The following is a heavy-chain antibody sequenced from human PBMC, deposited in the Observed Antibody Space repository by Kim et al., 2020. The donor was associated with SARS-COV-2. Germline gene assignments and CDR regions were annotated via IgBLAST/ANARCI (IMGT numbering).Heavy chain of an antibody. J-gene: IGHJ4*02. Sequence: KFQGRVTLTRDTSTSTVYMELSSLGSGDTAVYYCARDTTKWSFDYWGQGTLVTVSS. D-gene: IGHD1-26*01. CDR3: ARDTTKWSFDY. V-gene: IGHV1-46*01.